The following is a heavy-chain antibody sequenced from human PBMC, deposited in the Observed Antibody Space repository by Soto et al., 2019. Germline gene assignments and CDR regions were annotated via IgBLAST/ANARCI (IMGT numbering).Heavy chain of an antibody. V-gene: IGHV4-34*01. CDR1: GGSFSGYY. CDR2: INHSGST. D-gene: IGHD5-18*01. J-gene: IGHJ4*02. Sequence: SETLSLTCAVYGGSFSGYYWSWIRQPPGKGLEWIGEINHSGSTNYNPSLKSRVTISVDTSKNQFSLKLSSVTAADTAVYYCASRRADTAMVTNFDYWGQGTLVTVSS. CDR3: ASRRADTAMVTNFDY.